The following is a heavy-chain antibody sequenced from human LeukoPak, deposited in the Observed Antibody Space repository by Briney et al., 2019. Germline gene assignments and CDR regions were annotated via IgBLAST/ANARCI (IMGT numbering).Heavy chain of an antibody. CDR1: GFTFSSNY. J-gene: IGHJ4*02. Sequence: GGSLRLSCAASGFTFSSNYMSWVRQAPGKGLEWVSVIYSGGSTYYADSVKGRFTISRDNSKNTLYLQMNSLRAEDTAVYYCARGPKGYDSSGPLDYWGQGTLVTVSS. CDR2: IYSGGST. CDR3: ARGPKGYDSSGPLDY. V-gene: IGHV3-66*01. D-gene: IGHD3-22*01.